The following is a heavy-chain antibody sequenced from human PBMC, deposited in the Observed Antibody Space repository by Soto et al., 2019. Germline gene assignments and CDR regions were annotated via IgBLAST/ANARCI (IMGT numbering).Heavy chain of an antibody. V-gene: IGHV1-2*04. CDR2: INPNSGGT. CDR1: GYTFTGYY. J-gene: IGHJ6*02. CDR3: ARAGKLRFLEWSPNYYGMDV. D-gene: IGHD3-3*01. Sequence: ASVKVSCKASGYTFTGYYVHWVRQAPGQGLEWMGWINPNSGGTNYAQKFQGWVTMTRDTSISTAYMELSRLRSDDTAVYYCARAGKLRFLEWSPNYYGMDVWGQGTTVTVSS.